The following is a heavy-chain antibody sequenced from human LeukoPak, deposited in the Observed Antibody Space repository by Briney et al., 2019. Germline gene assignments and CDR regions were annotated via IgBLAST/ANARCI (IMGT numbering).Heavy chain of an antibody. V-gene: IGHV4-59*01. J-gene: IGHJ3*02. CDR1: GGSISSYY. D-gene: IGHD3-10*01. CDR2: INYSGST. CDR3: ARVEWFGELSPFDI. Sequence: PSETLSLTCIVSGGSISSYYWSWIRQPPGKGLEWIGSINYSGSTNYNPSLRSRVTISLDTSKKQFSLKLSSVTAADTAVYYCARVEWFGELSPFDIWGQGTMVTVSS.